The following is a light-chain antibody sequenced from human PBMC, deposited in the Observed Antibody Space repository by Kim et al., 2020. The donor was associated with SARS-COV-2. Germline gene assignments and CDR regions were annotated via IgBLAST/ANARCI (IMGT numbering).Light chain of an antibody. CDR2: STS. J-gene: IGLJ3*02. CDR1: TGAVTSGYY. Sequence: PGGTVTPTCASSTGAVTSGYYPNWFQQKPGQAPRALIYSTSNKQSWTPARFSGSLLGGKAALTLSGVQPEDEAEYYCLLYYGGAWVFGGGTKLTVL. V-gene: IGLV7-43*01. CDR3: LLYYGGAWV.